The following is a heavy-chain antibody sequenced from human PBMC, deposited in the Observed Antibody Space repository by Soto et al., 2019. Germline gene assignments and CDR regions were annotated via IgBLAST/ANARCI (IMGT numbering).Heavy chain of an antibody. CDR1: GFTFSSCA. Sequence: EVQLLESGGGLVQPGGSLRLSCAASGFTFSSCAMGWVRQAPGKGLEWVSGISGNDGSTYYADSVTGRFTISRDTSKNTVYLQMDSLGAEDTAIYYCAKVVGDGIDYYDFWGQGTLVTVSS. CDR2: ISGNDGST. D-gene: IGHD3-22*01. J-gene: IGHJ4*02. V-gene: IGHV3-23*01. CDR3: AKVVGDGIDYYDF.